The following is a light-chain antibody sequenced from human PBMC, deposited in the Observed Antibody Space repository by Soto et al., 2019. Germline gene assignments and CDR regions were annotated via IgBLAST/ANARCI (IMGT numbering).Light chain of an antibody. CDR3: QQYGSSIT. V-gene: IGKV3-11*01. CDR2: DAS. Sequence: EIVLTQSPATLSLSPGERATLSCRASQSVSSYLAWYQQKPGQAPSLLIYDASNRATGIPARFSGSGSGTDFTLTIRSLEPEDFAVYYCQQYGSSITFGQGTRLEIK. J-gene: IGKJ5*01. CDR1: QSVSSY.